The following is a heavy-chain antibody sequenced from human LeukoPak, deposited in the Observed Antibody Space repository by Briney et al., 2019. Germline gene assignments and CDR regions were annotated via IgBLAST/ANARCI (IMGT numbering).Heavy chain of an antibody. J-gene: IGHJ3*02. CDR1: GFTFSSYA. CDR2: ISYGGSNK. CDR3: ARVRRTVGGTLDDAFDI. V-gene: IGHV3-30-3*01. Sequence: PGRSLRLSCAASGFTFSSYAMHWVRQAPGKGLEWVAVISYGGSNKYYADSVKGRFTISRDNSKNTLYLQMNSLRAEDTAVYYCARVRRTVGGTLDDAFDIWGQGTMVTVSS. D-gene: IGHD6-19*01.